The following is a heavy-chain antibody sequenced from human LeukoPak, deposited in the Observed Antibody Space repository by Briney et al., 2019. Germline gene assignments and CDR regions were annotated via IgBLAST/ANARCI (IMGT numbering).Heavy chain of an antibody. CDR2: INHSGST. J-gene: IGHJ6*02. CDR1: GGFFSGNY. V-gene: IGHV4-34*01. D-gene: IGHD1-26*01. CDR3: ARDKWELLSASAVDYGMDV. Sequence: SETLSLTCAVYGGFFSGNYWSWIRQPPGKGLEWIGEINHSGSTNYNPSLKSRVTISVDTSKNQFSLKLSSVTAADTAVYYCARDKWELLSASAVDYGMDVWGQGTTVTVSS.